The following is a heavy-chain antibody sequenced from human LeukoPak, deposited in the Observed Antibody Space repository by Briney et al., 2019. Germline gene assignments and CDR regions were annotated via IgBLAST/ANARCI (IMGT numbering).Heavy chain of an antibody. CDR3: ARVDVVTVGKNAFDI. V-gene: IGHV3-53*01. CDR2: TYTGDST. D-gene: IGHD4-23*01. CDR1: GFTFSNYA. Sequence: GGSLRLSCAASGFTFSNYAMRWVRQAPGKGLEWASVTYTGDSTNYADSVKGRFSISRDNSKNTLYLQMNSLRAEDTAVYYCARVDVVTVGKNAFDIWGQGTMVTVSS. J-gene: IGHJ3*02.